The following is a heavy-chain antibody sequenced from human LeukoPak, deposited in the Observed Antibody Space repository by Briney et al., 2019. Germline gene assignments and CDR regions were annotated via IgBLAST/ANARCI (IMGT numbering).Heavy chain of an antibody. D-gene: IGHD6-19*01. CDR2: IYYSGST. Sequence: SETLSLTCTVSGGSISSYYWSWIRQPPGKGLEWIGYIYYSGSTNYNPSLKSRVTISVDTSKNQFSLKLSSVTAADTAVYYCARSGGWYVEYYLDYWGQGTLVTVSS. J-gene: IGHJ4*02. CDR3: ARSGGWYVEYYLDY. V-gene: IGHV4-59*01. CDR1: GGSISSYY.